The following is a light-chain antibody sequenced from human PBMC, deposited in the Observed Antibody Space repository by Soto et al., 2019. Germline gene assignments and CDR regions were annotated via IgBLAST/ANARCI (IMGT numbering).Light chain of an antibody. V-gene: IGKV3-11*01. CDR1: QSVSSH. CDR3: QQRSSWLPLT. Sequence: EIVLTQSPATLSLSPGERATLSCRASQSVSSHLAWYQQKPGQPPRLLIYDAFNRATGIPARFSGSGSGTDFTLTISSLEPEDFAVYYCQQRSSWLPLTFGGGTKVDIK. CDR2: DAF. J-gene: IGKJ4*01.